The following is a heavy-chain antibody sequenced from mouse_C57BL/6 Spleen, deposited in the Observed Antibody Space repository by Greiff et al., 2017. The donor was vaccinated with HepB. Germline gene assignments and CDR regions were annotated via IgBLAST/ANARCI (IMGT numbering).Heavy chain of an antibody. Sequence: QVQLKQSGAELARPGASVKLSCKASGYTFTSYTMHWVKQRPGQGLEWIGYINPSSGYTKYNQKFKDKATLAADKSSSTAYMQLSSLTSEDSAVYYCARGGYGSAMDYWGQGTSVTVSS. CDR1: GYTFTSYT. V-gene: IGHV1-4*01. D-gene: IGHD1-1*01. J-gene: IGHJ4*01. CDR3: ARGGYGSAMDY. CDR2: INPSSGYT.